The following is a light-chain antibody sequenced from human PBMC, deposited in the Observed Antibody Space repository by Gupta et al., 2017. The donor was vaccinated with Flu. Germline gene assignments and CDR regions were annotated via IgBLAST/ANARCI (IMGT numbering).Light chain of an antibody. CDR3: QQFYGTPLT. J-gene: IGKJ4*01. V-gene: IGKV4-1*01. Sequence: DIVMTQSPDSLAVSLGERATINCKSSESLFYSSNNENYLAWYQQKPGQSPRLLIYWASTRESGVPDRFSGSGSGTDFTLTISSLQADDVAVYYCQQFYGTPLTFGGGTKVEIK. CDR2: WAS. CDR1: ESLFYSSNNENY.